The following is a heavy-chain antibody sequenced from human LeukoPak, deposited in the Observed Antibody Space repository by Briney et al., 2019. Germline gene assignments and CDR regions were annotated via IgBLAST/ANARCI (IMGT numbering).Heavy chain of an antibody. Sequence: PAETLTLTCTVSGGSISSYYWSWIRQPPGKGLEWIGYIYYSGSTNYNPSLKSRVTISVDTSKNQFSLKLSSVTAADTAVYYCARLGYYFDYWGQGTLVTVSS. J-gene: IGHJ4*02. D-gene: IGHD3-16*01. CDR2: IYYSGST. V-gene: IGHV4-59*08. CDR1: GGSISSYY. CDR3: ARLGYYFDY.